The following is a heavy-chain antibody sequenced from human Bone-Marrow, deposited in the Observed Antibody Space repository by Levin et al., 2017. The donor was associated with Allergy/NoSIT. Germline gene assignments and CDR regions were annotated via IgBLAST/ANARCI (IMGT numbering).Heavy chain of an antibody. Sequence: HSGGSLRLSCATSGFSFSTHWMSWVRQAPGKGLEWVANMNEDGSEIYYVDSVKGRFTISRDNAKNSLYLQMNSLRAEDTAVYYCAGDICGRSSCSHSWGQGTLVTVSS. CDR1: GFSFSTHW. CDR2: MNEDGSEI. V-gene: IGHV3-7*01. J-gene: IGHJ4*02. CDR3: AGDICGRSSCSHS. D-gene: IGHD2-2*01.